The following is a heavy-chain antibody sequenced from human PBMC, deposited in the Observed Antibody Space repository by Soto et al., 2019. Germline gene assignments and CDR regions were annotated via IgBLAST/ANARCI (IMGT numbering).Heavy chain of an antibody. J-gene: IGHJ4*02. CDR3: ARGDYQYSIDY. V-gene: IGHV4-30-2*01. D-gene: IGHD2-2*01. CDR1: GDSMTSGDYS. CDR2: IYRTGNT. Sequence: PSETLSLTCTVSGDSMTSGDYSWSWIRQPPWKGLEWLGYIYRTGNTHYSPSLKSRVSISQDRSKNQFSLELTSVTAADTAVYYCARGDYQYSIDYWGQGXLVTVYS.